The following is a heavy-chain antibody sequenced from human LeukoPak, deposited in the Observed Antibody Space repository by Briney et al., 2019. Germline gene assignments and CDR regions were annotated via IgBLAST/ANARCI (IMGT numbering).Heavy chain of an antibody. D-gene: IGHD3-10*01. CDR1: GGSFSGYY. CDR3: ARGLVVRGVLGFDY. V-gene: IGHV4-34*01. J-gene: IGHJ4*02. CDR2: INHSGST. Sequence: SETLSLTCAVYGGSFSGYYWSWIRQPPGKGLEWIGEINHSGSTNYNPSLKSRVTISVDTSKNQFSLKLSSVTAADTAVYYCARGLVVRGVLGFDYWGQGTLVTVSS.